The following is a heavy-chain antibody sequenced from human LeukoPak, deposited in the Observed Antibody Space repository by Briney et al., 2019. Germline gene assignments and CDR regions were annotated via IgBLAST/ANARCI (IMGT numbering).Heavy chain of an antibody. V-gene: IGHV3-33*06. D-gene: IGHD6-6*01. J-gene: IGHJ4*02. CDR1: GFTFSSYG. CDR2: IWYDGSNK. CDR3: AKDPFEYSSSSYYFDY. Sequence: PGRSLRLSCAASGFTFSSYGMHWVRQAPGKGLEWVAVIWYDGSNKYYADSVKGRFTISRDNSKNTLYLQMNSLRAEDTAVYYCAKDPFEYSSSSYYFDYCGQGTLVTVSS.